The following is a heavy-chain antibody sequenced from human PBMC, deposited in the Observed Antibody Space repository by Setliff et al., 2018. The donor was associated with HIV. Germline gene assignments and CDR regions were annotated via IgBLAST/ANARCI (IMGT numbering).Heavy chain of an antibody. J-gene: IGHJ3*02. V-gene: IGHV4-59*08. CDR1: GRSISSYY. CDR2: IYYSGSP. Sequence: SETLSLTCTVSGRSISSYYWSWIRQPPGKGLEWIGYIYYSGSPNYNPSLKSRVTISVDTSKNQFSLKLSSVTAADTAVYYCARHRGRAYYDYAGGSYRRGDAFDIWGLGTMVTVSS. CDR3: ARHRGRAYYDYAGGSYRRGDAFDI. D-gene: IGHD3-16*02.